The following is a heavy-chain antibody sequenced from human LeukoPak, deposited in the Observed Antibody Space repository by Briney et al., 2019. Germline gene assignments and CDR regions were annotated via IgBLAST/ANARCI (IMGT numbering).Heavy chain of an antibody. CDR2: IKQDGSEK. J-gene: IGHJ5*02. Sequence: PGGSLRLSCAASGFTFSSYWMSWVRQAPGKGLEWVANIKQDGSEKYYVDSVKGRFTISRDNAKNSLYLQMNSLRAEDTAVYYCARDIAARPLNWFDPWGQGTLVTVSS. CDR1: GFTFSSYW. D-gene: IGHD6-6*01. CDR3: ARDIAARPLNWFDP. V-gene: IGHV3-7*01.